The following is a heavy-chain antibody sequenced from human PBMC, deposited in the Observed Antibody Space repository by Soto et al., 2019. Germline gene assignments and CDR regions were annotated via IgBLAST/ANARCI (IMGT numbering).Heavy chain of an antibody. Sequence: GGSLRLSCAASGFTFDDYAMHWVRQAPGKGLEWVSGISWNSGSIGYADSVKGRFSISRDNAKNSLYLQMNSLRAEDTALYYCAKDCSSTSCYRNFDYWGQGTLVTVSS. D-gene: IGHD2-2*01. J-gene: IGHJ4*02. CDR3: AKDCSSTSCYRNFDY. CDR1: GFTFDDYA. V-gene: IGHV3-9*01. CDR2: ISWNSGSI.